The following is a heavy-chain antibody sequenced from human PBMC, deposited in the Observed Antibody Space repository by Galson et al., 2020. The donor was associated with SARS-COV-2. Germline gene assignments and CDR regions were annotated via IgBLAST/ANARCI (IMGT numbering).Heavy chain of an antibody. D-gene: IGHD3-16*01. V-gene: IGHV4-39*01. CDR1: GGSISSSSYY. J-gene: IGHJ4*02. Sequence: SETLSLTCTVPGGSISSSSYYWRWIRQPPGKGLEWIGSIYYSGRTHYNPSLKSRVTISVDTSKNQFSLKLSSVTAADTAVYYCARQAAMITFGGVRPGYFDYWGQGTLVTVSS. CDR2: IYYSGRT. CDR3: ARQAAMITFGGVRPGYFDY.